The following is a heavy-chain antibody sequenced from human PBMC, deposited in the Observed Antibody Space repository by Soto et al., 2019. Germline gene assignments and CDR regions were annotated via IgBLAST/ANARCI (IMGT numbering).Heavy chain of an antibody. CDR3: ARIGLYYYDFDY. D-gene: IGHD3-10*01. J-gene: IGHJ4*02. V-gene: IGHV3-53*01. CDR2: IYSGGST. CDR1: GFTVSSNY. Sequence: GGSLRLSCAASGFTVSSNYMSWVRQAPGKGLEWVSVIYSGGSTYYADSVKGRFTISRDNSKNTLYLQMNSLRAEDTAVYYCARIGLYYYDFDYWGQGTLVTVSS.